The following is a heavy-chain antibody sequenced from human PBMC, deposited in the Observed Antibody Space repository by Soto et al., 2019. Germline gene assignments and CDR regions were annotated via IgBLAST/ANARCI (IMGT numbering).Heavy chain of an antibody. CDR1: GYTFTSYD. CDR3: ARRAETNGWNGFGADKYYFDF. Sequence: ASVKVSCKASGYTFTSYDIYWVRQATGQGLEWMGWMNPNTGNSGYAQKFQGRVTVTSDTSINTVHMELSSLRSEDTAVYYCARRAETNGWNGFGADKYYFDFWGQGPLVTVSS. CDR2: MNPNTGNS. V-gene: IGHV1-8*01. J-gene: IGHJ4*02. D-gene: IGHD1-1*01.